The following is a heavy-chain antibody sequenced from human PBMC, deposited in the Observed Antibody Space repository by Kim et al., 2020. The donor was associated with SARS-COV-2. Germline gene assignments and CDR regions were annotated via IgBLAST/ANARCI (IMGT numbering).Heavy chain of an antibody. V-gene: IGHV3-30*03. CDR3: AREGHSSGRAGTFDN. Sequence: GGSLRLSCAGSGFTFGSAHMHWVRQAPGKGLVWVALISADESNKDYVDSVKGRFTVSRDNSQNTLFLQIDSLTAEDTAVYYCAREGHSSGRAGTFDNWGQGTLVTVSS. D-gene: IGHD6-19*01. CDR1: GFTFGSAH. CDR2: ISADESNK. J-gene: IGHJ4*02.